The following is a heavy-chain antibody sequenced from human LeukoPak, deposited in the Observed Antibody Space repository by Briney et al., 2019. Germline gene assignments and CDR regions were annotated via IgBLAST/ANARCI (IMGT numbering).Heavy chain of an antibody. CDR1: GGSISSYY. CDR3: ARLAPPPTTMVRGVYAFDI. D-gene: IGHD3-10*01. Sequence: SETLSLTCTVSGGSISSYYWSWIRQPPGKGLEWIGYIYYSGSTNYNPSLKSRVTISVDTSKNQLSLKLSSVTAADTAVYYCARLAPPPTTMVRGVYAFDIWGQGTMVTVSS. J-gene: IGHJ3*02. V-gene: IGHV4-59*08. CDR2: IYYSGST.